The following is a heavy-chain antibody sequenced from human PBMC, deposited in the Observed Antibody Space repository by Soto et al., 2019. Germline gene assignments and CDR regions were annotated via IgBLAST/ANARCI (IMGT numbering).Heavy chain of an antibody. CDR2: ISYDGSNK. CDR1: GFTFSSYG. CDR3: AKDGLVGVVVAATYKYYFDY. V-gene: IGHV3-30*18. Sequence: QVQLVESGGGVFQPGRSLRLSCAASGFTFSSYGMHWVRQAPGKGLEWVAVISYDGSNKYYADSVKGRFTISRDNSKNTLYLQMNSLRAEDTAVYYCAKDGLVGVVVAATYKYYFDYWGQGTLVTVSS. D-gene: IGHD2-15*01. J-gene: IGHJ4*02.